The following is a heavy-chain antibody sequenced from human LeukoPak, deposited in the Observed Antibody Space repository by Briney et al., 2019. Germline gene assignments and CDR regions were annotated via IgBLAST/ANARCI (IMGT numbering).Heavy chain of an antibody. D-gene: IGHD3-22*01. CDR3: ARVTSYDSSGYYGWRAFDI. CDR1: GGSFSGYY. CDR2: INHSGST. J-gene: IGHJ3*02. Sequence: PSETLSLTCAVYGGSFSGYYWSWIRQPPGKGLEWIGEINHSGSTNYNPSLKSRVTISVDKSKNQFSLKLSSVTAADTAVYYCARVTSYDSSGYYGWRAFDIWGQGTMVTVSS. V-gene: IGHV4-34*01.